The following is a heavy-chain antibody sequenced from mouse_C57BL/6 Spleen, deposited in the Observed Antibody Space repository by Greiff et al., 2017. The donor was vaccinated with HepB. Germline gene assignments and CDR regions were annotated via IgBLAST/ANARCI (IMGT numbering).Heavy chain of an antibody. D-gene: IGHD6-1*01. CDR1: GYSITSGYY. CDR3: ARAPPRYYFDY. CDR2: ISYDGSN. V-gene: IGHV3-6*01. Sequence: VQLQQSGPGLVKPSQSLSLTCSVPGYSITSGYYWNWIRQFPGNKLEWMGYISYDGSNNYNPSLKNRISITRDTSKNQFFLKLNSVTTEDTATYDCARAPPRYYFDYWGQGTTLTVSS. J-gene: IGHJ2*01.